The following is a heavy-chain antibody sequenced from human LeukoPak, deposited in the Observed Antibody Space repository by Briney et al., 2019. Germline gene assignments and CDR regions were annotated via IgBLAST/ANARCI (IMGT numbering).Heavy chain of an antibody. CDR2: INPKSGGT. Sequence: ASVKVSCKASGYTFTGHYMHWVRQAPGHGLEWMGWINPKSGGTNYAQKFQGRVTITKDTSITTAYMELSRLRSDDTAVYYCASLNLPDSSGYYDDWGQGTLVTVSS. D-gene: IGHD3-22*01. V-gene: IGHV1-2*02. J-gene: IGHJ4*02. CDR3: ASLNLPDSSGYYDD. CDR1: GYTFTGHY.